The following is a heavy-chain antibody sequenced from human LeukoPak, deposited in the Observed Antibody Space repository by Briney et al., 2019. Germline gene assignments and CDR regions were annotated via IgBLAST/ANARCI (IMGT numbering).Heavy chain of an antibody. J-gene: IGHJ4*02. D-gene: IGHD6-13*01. CDR3: AKEAPSIAAAGDAFDY. CDR2: ISSSGSTI. Sequence: HTGGPLRLSCAASGFTFSSYEMNWVRQAPGKGLEWVSYISSSGSTIYYADSVKGRLTISRDNAKNSLYLQMNSLRAEDTAVYYCAKEAPSIAAAGDAFDYWGQGTLVTVSS. V-gene: IGHV3-48*03. CDR1: GFTFSSYE.